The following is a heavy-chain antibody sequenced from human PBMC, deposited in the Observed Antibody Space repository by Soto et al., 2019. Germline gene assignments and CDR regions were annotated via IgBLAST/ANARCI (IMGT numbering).Heavy chain of an antibody. CDR3: ARRGLQDWFDP. V-gene: IGHV4-39*01. D-gene: IGHD4-4*01. CDR2: IYYSGST. CDR1: GGSISSSSYY. Sequence: QLQLQESGPGLVKPSETLSLTCTVSGGSISSSSYYWGWIRQPPGKGLEWIGSIYYSGSTYYNPSLNCRVMISVGMSKNQFALKLSSVTAADTAVYYCARRGLQDWFDPWGQGTLVTVSS. J-gene: IGHJ5*02.